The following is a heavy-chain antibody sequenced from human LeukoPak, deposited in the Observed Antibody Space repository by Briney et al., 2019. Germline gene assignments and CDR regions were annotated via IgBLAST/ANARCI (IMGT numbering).Heavy chain of an antibody. CDR2: ISAYNGNT. V-gene: IGHV1-18*04. CDR1: GDSFTIYQ. J-gene: IGHJ6*02. CDR3: ARDTRGDSSSSWYLARGWYYYFGMDV. D-gene: IGHD6-13*01. Sequence: SVKVSCKACGDSFTIYQMQWVRQAPGQGLEWMGWISAYNGNTTYTQKFQGRVTMTTDTSTSTAYMELRSLRSDDTAVYYCARDTRGDSSSSWYLARGWYYYFGMDVWGQGTTVTVSS.